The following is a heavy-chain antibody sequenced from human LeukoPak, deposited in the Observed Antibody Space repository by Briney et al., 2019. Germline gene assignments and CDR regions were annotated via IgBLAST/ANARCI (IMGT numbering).Heavy chain of an antibody. CDR2: IHYSGTT. CDR3: ARVQWLPLDVFNF. CDR1: GGSISSPY. V-gene: IGHV4-59*11. J-gene: IGHJ3*01. D-gene: IGHD6-19*01. Sequence: SETLSLTCTVSGGSISSPYWSWIRQPPGKGLEWIGYIHYSGTTDYNPSLKSRVTISVDTSKNQLSLKVSSVTAADTAMYYCARVQWLPLDVFNFWGQGTMVTVSS.